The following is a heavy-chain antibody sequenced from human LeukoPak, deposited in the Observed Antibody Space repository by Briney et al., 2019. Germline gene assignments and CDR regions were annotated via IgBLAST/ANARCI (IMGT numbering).Heavy chain of an antibody. V-gene: IGHV3-66*01. CDR1: GFTVSSNY. CDR2: IYSGGST. CDR3: ARGSVVTAIGHIDY. Sequence: PGGSLRLSCAASGFTVSSNYMSWVRQAPGKGLEWVSVIYSGGSTYYADSVKGRFTISRDNSKNTLYLQMNSLRAEDTAMYYCARGSVVTAIGHIDYWGQGTLVTVSS. D-gene: IGHD2-21*02. J-gene: IGHJ4*02.